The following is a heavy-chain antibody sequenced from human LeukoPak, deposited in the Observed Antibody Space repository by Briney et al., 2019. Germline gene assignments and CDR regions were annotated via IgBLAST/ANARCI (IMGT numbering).Heavy chain of an antibody. CDR1: GFTFSSYS. D-gene: IGHD2-15*01. V-gene: IGHV3-21*01. Sequence: GGSLRLSRAASGFTFSSYSMNWVRQAPGKGLEWVSSISSSSSHIYYADSVKGRFTISRDNAKNSLYLQMNSLRAEDTAVYYCARDRGSGTFDYWGQGTLVTVSS. CDR3: ARDRGSGTFDY. J-gene: IGHJ4*02. CDR2: ISSSSSHI.